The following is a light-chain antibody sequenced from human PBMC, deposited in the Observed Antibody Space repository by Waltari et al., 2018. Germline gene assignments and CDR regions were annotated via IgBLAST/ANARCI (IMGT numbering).Light chain of an antibody. CDR3: QSADSSGTFQGV. Sequence: YELTQPSSVSVSPGQTARITCSGHALPRQYVYWYQQQPAQAPSLVMFKDSERPSGVPNRLSGSSSGTTATLTISGAQAEDEADYYCQSADSSGTFQGVFGGGTKLTVL. CDR2: KDS. V-gene: IGLV3-25*03. CDR1: ALPRQY. J-gene: IGLJ3*02.